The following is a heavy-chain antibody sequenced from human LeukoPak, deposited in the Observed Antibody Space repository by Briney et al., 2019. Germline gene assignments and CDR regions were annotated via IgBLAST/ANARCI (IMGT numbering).Heavy chain of an antibody. CDR2: ISEFDGDT. D-gene: IGHD6-19*01. CDR3: ARDPSNTSGRYIYFDY. V-gene: IGHV1-18*01. Sequence: ASVTVSCRASGYAFTRYGFSAVRQAPGQGLEWMGWISEFDGDTNYAQNIKGRVTMTTDTSTRTAYMELRSLRSDDTAVYYCARDPSNTSGRYIYFDYWGQGTLVTVSS. J-gene: IGHJ4*02. CDR1: GYAFTRYG.